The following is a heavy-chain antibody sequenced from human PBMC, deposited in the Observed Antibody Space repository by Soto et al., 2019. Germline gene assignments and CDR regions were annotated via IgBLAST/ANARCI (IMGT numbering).Heavy chain of an antibody. CDR1: GFTFSYYW. J-gene: IGHJ3*01. CDR3: ARGDRGAFDL. V-gene: IGHV3-74*01. CDR2: IHSDGSST. Sequence: EVQLLESGGGLVQPGESLRLSCAASGFTFSYYWMHWVRQAPGMGLVWVSRIHSDGSSTTYADSVKGRFTISRDNARNTLYLQMNSLRAEDTAVYYCARGDRGAFDLWGQGTVVTDSS. D-gene: IGHD1-26*01.